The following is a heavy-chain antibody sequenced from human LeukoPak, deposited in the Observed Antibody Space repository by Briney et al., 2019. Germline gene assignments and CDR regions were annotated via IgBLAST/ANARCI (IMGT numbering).Heavy chain of an antibody. CDR2: IYIGGNT. CDR3: AKGDRITMIVVVIALYFDY. Sequence: PWGSLRLSCAASGFSVSSTYMSWVRQAPGKGLEWVSVIYIGGNTYYADSVKGRFTISRDNSKNTLYLQMNSLRAEDTAVYYCAKGDRITMIVVVIALYFDYWGQGTLVTVSS. CDR1: GFSVSSTY. D-gene: IGHD3-22*01. J-gene: IGHJ4*02. V-gene: IGHV3-66*01.